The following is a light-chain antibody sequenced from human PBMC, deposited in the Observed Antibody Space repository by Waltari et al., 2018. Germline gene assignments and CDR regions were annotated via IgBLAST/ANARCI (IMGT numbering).Light chain of an antibody. J-gene: IGKJ1*01. Sequence: EIVLTQSPASLSLSPGDRANLPCRASQSVGRTLAWYQQRPGQAPRLPIYDASSRATGIPDRFSGSGSGADVSLTISRLEPEDFAVYYCQKYGTRPATFGQGTKVEVK. V-gene: IGKV3-20*01. CDR3: QKYGTRPAT. CDR1: QSVGRT. CDR2: DAS.